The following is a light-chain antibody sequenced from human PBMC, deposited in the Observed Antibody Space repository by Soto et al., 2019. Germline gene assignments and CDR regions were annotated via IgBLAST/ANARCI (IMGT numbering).Light chain of an antibody. CDR2: AAS. V-gene: IGKV1-39*01. J-gene: IGKJ4*01. CDR1: QSISSY. Sequence: DIQMTQSPSSLSASVGDRVTITCRASQSISSYLNWYQQKPGKAPKLLIYAASSLQSGVPSRFSGSGSGTDFTLTISSLQPEDFATYYCQQCYSTPLTFGGGTKVGIK. CDR3: QQCYSTPLT.